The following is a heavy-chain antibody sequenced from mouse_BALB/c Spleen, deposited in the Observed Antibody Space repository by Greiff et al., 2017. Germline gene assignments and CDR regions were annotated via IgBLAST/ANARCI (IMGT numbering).Heavy chain of an antibody. J-gene: IGHJ4*01. Sequence: DVMLVESGGGLVKPGGSLKLSCAASGFTFSDYYMYWVRQTPEKRLEWVATISDGGSYTYYPDSVKGRFTISRDNAKNNLYLQMSSLKSEDTAMYYCARRFPYYAMDYWGQGTSVTVSS. V-gene: IGHV5-4*02. CDR1: GFTFSDYY. CDR2: ISDGGSYT. CDR3: ARRFPYYAMDY.